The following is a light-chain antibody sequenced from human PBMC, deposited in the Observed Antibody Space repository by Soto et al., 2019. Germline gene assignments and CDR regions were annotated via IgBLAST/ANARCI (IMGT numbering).Light chain of an antibody. Sequence: DIQMTQSPSTLSASVGDRVTITCRASQSISNWLAWYQHKPGKAPKLLIYKTSNLDSGVPSRFSGSGSGTEFSLTISSLQPDDFATYYCQQYNSWWTFGQGTKVDIK. CDR3: QQYNSWWT. V-gene: IGKV1-5*03. J-gene: IGKJ1*01. CDR2: KTS. CDR1: QSISNW.